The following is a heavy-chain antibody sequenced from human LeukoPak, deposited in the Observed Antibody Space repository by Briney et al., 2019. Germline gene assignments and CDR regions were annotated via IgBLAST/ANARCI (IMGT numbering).Heavy chain of an antibody. CDR2: IYYSGST. CDR1: GGSISSSSYY. D-gene: IGHD4-11*01. J-gene: IGHJ4*02. CDR3: ATEFNDYSNYDIMGY. Sequence: PSETLSLTCTVSGGSISSSSYYWGWIRQPPGKGLEWIGSIYYSGSTYYKSSLKSRVTISVDTSKNQFSLKLSSVTAADTAVYYCATEFNDYSNYDIMGYWGQGTLVTVSS. V-gene: IGHV4-39*07.